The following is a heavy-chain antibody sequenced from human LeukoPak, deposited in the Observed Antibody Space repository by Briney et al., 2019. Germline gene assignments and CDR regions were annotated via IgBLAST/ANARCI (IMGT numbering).Heavy chain of an antibody. CDR3: ARRWGSEIRGAFDI. V-gene: IGHV1-18*01. CDR2: ISGNNGKT. Sequence: GASVKVSCKASGYTFTTYDISWVRQAPGQGLEWMGWISGNNGKTNYAKKFQVRVTMTTDTSTSTTYMELRSLRSDDTAIYYCARRWGSEIRGAFDIWGQGTMVTVSS. J-gene: IGHJ3*02. CDR1: GYTFTTYD. D-gene: IGHD3-10*01.